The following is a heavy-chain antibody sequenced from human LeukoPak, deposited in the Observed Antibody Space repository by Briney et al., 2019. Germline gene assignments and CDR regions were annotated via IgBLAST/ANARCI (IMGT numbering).Heavy chain of an antibody. V-gene: IGHV4-61*01. Sequence: SETLSLTCTVSGGSVSSGNYDWNWIRQPPGKALEWIGCIYYSGSTNYNPSLKSRVSISVDTSKNQFSLNLYSVTAADTAVYYCARQFAYWGQGTLVTVSS. J-gene: IGHJ4*02. CDR2: IYYSGST. CDR3: ARQFAY. CDR1: GGSVSSGNYD.